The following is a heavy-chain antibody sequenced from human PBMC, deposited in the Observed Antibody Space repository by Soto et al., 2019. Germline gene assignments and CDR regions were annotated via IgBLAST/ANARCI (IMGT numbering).Heavy chain of an antibody. CDR2: INAGNGNT. CDR3: ARDWSAAPVEYYFDY. J-gene: IGHJ4*02. CDR1: GYTFTSYA. D-gene: IGHD6-25*01. V-gene: IGHV1-3*01. Sequence: ASVKVSCKASGYTFTSYAMHWVRQAPGQRLEWMGWINAGNGNTKYSQKFQGRVTITRDTSASTAYMELSSLRSEDTAVYYCARDWSAAPVEYYFDYWGQGTLVTVSS.